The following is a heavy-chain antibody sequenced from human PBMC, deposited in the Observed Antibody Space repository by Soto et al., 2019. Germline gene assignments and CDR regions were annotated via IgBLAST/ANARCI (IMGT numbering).Heavy chain of an antibody. D-gene: IGHD2-2*01. Sequence: QVHLVESGGGVVQPGGSLRLSCAASGFAFSSYGMHWVRQAPGKGLEWVAAISHDESNKYYRDSVKGRFSISRDNSKNTLYLQLSSLRVEDTAVYSCAKEGRGSSTSCSRCYGLDVWGRGTTVTVS. CDR3: AKEGRGSSTSCSRCYGLDV. V-gene: IGHV3-30*18. CDR1: GFAFSSYG. CDR2: ISHDESNK. J-gene: IGHJ6*02.